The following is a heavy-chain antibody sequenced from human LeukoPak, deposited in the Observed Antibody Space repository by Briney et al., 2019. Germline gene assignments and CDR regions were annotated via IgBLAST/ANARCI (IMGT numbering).Heavy chain of an antibody. CDR1: GYTFTGYY. V-gene: IGHV1-2*06. Sequence: ASVKVSCKASGYTFTGYYMHWVRQAPGQGLEWMGRINPNSGGTNYAQKFQGRVTMTRDTSISTAYMELSRLRSDDTAVYYCARGGITMIVVVITYDYWGQGTLVTVSS. J-gene: IGHJ4*02. CDR3: ARGGITMIVVVITYDY. D-gene: IGHD3-22*01. CDR2: INPNSGGT.